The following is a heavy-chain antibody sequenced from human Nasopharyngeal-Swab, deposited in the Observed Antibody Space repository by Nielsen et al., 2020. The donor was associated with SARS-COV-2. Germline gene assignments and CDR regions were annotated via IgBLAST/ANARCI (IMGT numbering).Heavy chain of an antibody. CDR2: IKQDGSEK. Sequence: ESLKISCAASGFTFSSYWMSWVRQAPGKRLEWVANIKQDGSEKYYVDSVKGRLTISRDNAKNSLYLQMNSLRAEDTAVYYCARRKDLFNYWGQGTLVTVSS. V-gene: IGHV3-7*01. J-gene: IGHJ4*02. CDR3: ARRKDLFNY. CDR1: GFTFSSYW. D-gene: IGHD2-15*01.